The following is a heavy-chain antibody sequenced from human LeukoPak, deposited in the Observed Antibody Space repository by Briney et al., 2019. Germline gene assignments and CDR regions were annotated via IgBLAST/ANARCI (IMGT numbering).Heavy chain of an antibody. D-gene: IGHD6-19*01. CDR2: IFNSGAKT. CDR3: AKDVVPDSGWDLDY. CDR1: GLTFSTYS. V-gene: IGHV3-23*01. J-gene: IGHJ4*02. Sequence: GGSLRLSCAASGLTFSTYSMTWVRQGPGKGLEWVSSIFNSGAKTFYADSVKGRFTISRDNSKNTLCLQMNSLRVEDTAVYYCAKDVVPDSGWDLDYWGQGTLVTVSS.